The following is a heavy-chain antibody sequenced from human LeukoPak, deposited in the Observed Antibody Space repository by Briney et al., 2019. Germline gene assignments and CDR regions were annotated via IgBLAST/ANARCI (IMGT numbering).Heavy chain of an antibody. CDR2: IFYSGST. V-gene: IGHV4-59*01. CDR1: GGSISSYY. J-gene: IGHJ6*03. Sequence: PSETLSLTCSVSGGSISSYYWSWIRQSPGKGLEWIGYIFYSGSTDYNPALRSRVTISVDTSKSQLSLKLTSVTAADTAVYFCARVGNYFYYYMDVWGKGTTVTVSS. D-gene: IGHD6-13*01. CDR3: ARVGNYFYYYMDV.